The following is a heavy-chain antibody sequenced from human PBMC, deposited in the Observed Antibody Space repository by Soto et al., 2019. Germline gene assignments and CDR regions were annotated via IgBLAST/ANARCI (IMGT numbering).Heavy chain of an antibody. V-gene: IGHV3-23*01. CDR2: ISGSGGST. D-gene: IGHD5-12*01. Sequence: EVQLLESGGGLVQPGGSLRLSCAASGFTFSSYAMSWVRQALGKGLEWVSAISGSGGSTYYADSVKGRFTISRDNSKNTLYLQMNSLRAEDTAVYYCAKLDGRWLQIQRVWFDPWGQGTLVTVSS. CDR1: GFTFSSYA. CDR3: AKLDGRWLQIQRVWFDP. J-gene: IGHJ5*02.